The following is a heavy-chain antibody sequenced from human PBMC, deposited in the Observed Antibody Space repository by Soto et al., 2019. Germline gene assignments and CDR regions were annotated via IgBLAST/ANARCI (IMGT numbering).Heavy chain of an antibody. D-gene: IGHD3-3*01. CDR3: ARALTIFGVGDYMDV. CDR2: IYYSGST. CDR1: GGSISSSSYY. V-gene: IGHV4-39*01. J-gene: IGHJ6*03. Sequence: SETLSLTCTVSGGSISSSSYYWGWIRQPPGKGLEWIGSIYYSGSTYYNPSLKSRVTISVDTSKNQFSLKLSSVTAADTAVYYCARALTIFGVGDYMDVWGKGTTVTVS.